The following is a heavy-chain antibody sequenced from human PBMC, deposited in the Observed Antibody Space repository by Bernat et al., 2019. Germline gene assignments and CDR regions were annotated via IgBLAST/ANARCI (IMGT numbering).Heavy chain of an antibody. J-gene: IGHJ3*01. V-gene: IGHV4-39*01. D-gene: IGHD3-22*01. CDR3: ATPWRATYYYGSSGYYGLDAFDP. CDR1: AGSISSHNYF. Sequence: QLQLQESGPGLVKTSETLSLTCTVSAGSISSHNYFWGWIREPPGKGLEWIGSVYSSGSTYYNPSLKGRVTISVDTSKNQFSLKLTSVTAADPAVYYCATPWRATYYYGSSGYYGLDAFDPWRQGTMVTVSS. CDR2: VYSSGST.